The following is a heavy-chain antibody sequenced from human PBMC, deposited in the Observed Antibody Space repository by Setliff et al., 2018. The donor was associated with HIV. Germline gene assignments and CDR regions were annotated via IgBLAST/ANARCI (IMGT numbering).Heavy chain of an antibody. CDR2: LDPKDGKT. D-gene: IGHD6-6*01. Sequence: ASVKVSCKVFGYTLTELSRHWVRQAPGKGLEWMGGLDPKDGKTMYAQKFQGRVTMTEDTSTDTAHMELRSLRSEDTAVYYCVIGSAARPFDYWGQGTLVTVSS. J-gene: IGHJ4*02. V-gene: IGHV1-24*01. CDR1: GYTLTELS. CDR3: VIGSAARPFDY.